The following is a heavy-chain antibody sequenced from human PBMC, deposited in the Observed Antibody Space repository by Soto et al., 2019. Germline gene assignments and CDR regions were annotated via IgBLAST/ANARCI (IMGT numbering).Heavy chain of an antibody. CDR1: GGSISSGDYY. D-gene: IGHD2-15*01. V-gene: IGHV4-30-4*01. Sequence: QVQLQESGPGLVKPSQTLSLTCTVSGGSISSGDYYWSWIRQPPGKGLEWTGYIYYSGSTYYNPSLKSRVTISVDTSKNQFSLKLSSVTAADTAVYYWARQNDCSGGSCYPNWFDPWGQGTLVTVSS. J-gene: IGHJ5*02. CDR3: ARQNDCSGGSCYPNWFDP. CDR2: IYYSGST.